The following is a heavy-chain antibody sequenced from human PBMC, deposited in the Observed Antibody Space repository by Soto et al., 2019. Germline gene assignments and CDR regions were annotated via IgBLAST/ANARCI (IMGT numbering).Heavy chain of an antibody. J-gene: IGHJ5*02. CDR1: GGSISSGGYS. V-gene: IGHV4-31*03. Sequence: QVQLQESGPGLVKPSQTLSLTCTVSGGSISSGGYSWSWIRQHPGKGLEWIRYIYYSGSTYYNPYAKSRVTISVDTSKNKVSVKLSSVTAAETAVYYCASFAAGDCSGVSCYLGGWLDPWGQGTLVTVSS. CDR2: IYYSGST. CDR3: ASFAAGDCSGVSCYLGGWLDP. D-gene: IGHD2-15*01.